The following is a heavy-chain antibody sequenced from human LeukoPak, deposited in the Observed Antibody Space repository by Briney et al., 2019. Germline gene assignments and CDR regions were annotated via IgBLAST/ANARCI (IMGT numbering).Heavy chain of an antibody. CDR1: GFTFSSYA. D-gene: IGHD3-10*01. CDR2: ISYDGSNK. CDR3: AGSYYYGSGSYYNNWFDP. V-gene: IGHV3-30*04. Sequence: PGRSLRLSCVASGFTFSSYAMHWVRQAPGKGLEWVAVISYDGSNKYYADSVKGRFTISRDNSKNTLSLQMNSLRAEDTAVYYCAGSYYYGSGSYYNNWFDPWGQGTLVTVSS. J-gene: IGHJ5*02.